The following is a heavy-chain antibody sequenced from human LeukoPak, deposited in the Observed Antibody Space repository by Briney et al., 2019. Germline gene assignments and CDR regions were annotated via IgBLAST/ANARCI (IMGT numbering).Heavy chain of an antibody. Sequence: ASVKVSCKASGYTFTAYYMHWVRHAPGQGLEWMGWINPNSGDTKIAQKFQGRVTMTRDTSISTAYMELSSLRSDDTAVYYCARGPNYYDSSGFHYRDWGQGTLVTVSS. D-gene: IGHD3-22*01. J-gene: IGHJ4*02. CDR3: ARGPNYYDSSGFHYRD. CDR2: INPNSGDT. CDR1: GYTFTAYY. V-gene: IGHV1-2*02.